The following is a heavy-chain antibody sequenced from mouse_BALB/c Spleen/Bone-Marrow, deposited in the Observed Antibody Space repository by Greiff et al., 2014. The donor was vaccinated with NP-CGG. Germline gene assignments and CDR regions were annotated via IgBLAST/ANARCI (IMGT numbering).Heavy chain of an antibody. D-gene: IGHD1-1*01. Sequence: VQLQQSGAELVKPGASVKLSCTASGFNIIDTYMHWVKQRPEQGLEWIGRIDPANGNTKYDPKFQGKATITADTSSNTAYLQLSSLTSEDTAVYYCASYYYGRAWFAYWGQGTLVTVSA. J-gene: IGHJ3*01. CDR1: GFNIIDTY. CDR2: IDPANGNT. V-gene: IGHV14-3*02. CDR3: ASYYYGRAWFAY.